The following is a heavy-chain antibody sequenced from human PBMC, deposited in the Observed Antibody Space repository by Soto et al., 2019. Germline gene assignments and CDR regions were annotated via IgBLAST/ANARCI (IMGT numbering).Heavy chain of an antibody. CDR1: GFTFSSSA. J-gene: IGHJ4*02. CDR2: IDVGSANA. Sequence: ASVKVSCKTSGFTFSSSAVHWVRQAREHRLQWIGWIDVGSANANYAQMLQERVTISRDMSTSTAYMELSSLRAEDTAVYYCATGIAVAGTPFDYWGQGTLVTVSS. D-gene: IGHD6-19*01. CDR3: ATGIAVAGTPFDY. V-gene: IGHV1-58*01.